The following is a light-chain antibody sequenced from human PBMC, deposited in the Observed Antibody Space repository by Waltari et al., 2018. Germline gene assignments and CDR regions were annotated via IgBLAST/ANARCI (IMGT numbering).Light chain of an antibody. CDR2: EVA. CDR3: CSYAASSTWV. J-gene: IGLJ3*02. CDR1: SSDVGNYNL. V-gene: IGLV2-23*02. Sequence: QSALTQPASVSGSPGQSITISCTGTSSDVGNYNLVSWYQQHPGKAPKLMIYEVATRPSGVSNRFSGSKSGNTASLTISGLQAVDEADYYCCSYAASSTWVFGGGTKLTVL.